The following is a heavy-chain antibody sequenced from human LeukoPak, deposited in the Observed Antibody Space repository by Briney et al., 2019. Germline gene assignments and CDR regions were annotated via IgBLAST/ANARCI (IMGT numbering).Heavy chain of an antibody. Sequence: GSLRLSCAASGFTFSDFWMGWVRQAPGKGLEWVANINQDGSENYYVDSVKGRFTISRDNAKDSLYLQMNSLRAEDTAVYYCTKGRSNHYWGQGTLVTVST. D-gene: IGHD3-10*01. J-gene: IGHJ4*02. V-gene: IGHV3-7*01. CDR1: GFTFSDFW. CDR2: INQDGSEN. CDR3: TKGRSNHY.